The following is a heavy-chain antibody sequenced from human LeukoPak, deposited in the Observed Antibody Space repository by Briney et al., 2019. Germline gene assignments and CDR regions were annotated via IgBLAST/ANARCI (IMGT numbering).Heavy chain of an antibody. Sequence: GGSLRLSCAASGFTFSSYWMSWVRQAPGKGLEWVANINQDGSGKYYVDSVKGRFTISRDNAKNSLYLQMNSLRAEDTSVYYCASFQWELHWFDPWGQGTLVTVSS. J-gene: IGHJ5*02. CDR3: ASFQWELHWFDP. CDR1: GFTFSSYW. V-gene: IGHV3-7*01. CDR2: INQDGSGK. D-gene: IGHD1-26*01.